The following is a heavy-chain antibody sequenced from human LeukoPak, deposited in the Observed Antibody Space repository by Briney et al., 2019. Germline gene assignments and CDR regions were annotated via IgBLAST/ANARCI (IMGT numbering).Heavy chain of an antibody. D-gene: IGHD4-17*01. CDR2: IYYSWST. J-gene: IGHJ2*01. Sequence: SETLSLTCTVSCGSISGHYWSWIRQPPGNGLEWIGYIYYSWSTNYNPSLQSRTTISLGPSKSPFSLKLNSVTAADTAVYYCARDGDYDWYFDLWGRGTLVTVSS. CDR1: CGSISGHY. V-gene: IGHV4-59*11. CDR3: ARDGDYDWYFDL.